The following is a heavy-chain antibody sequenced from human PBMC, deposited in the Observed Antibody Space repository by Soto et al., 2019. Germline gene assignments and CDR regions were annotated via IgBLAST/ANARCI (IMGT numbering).Heavy chain of an antibody. CDR2: INHSGST. J-gene: IGHJ5*02. Sequence: SETLSLTCAVYGGSFSGYYWSWIRQPPGKGLEWIGEINHSGSTNYNPSLKSRVTISVDTSKNQFSLRLSSVTAADTAVYYCARGSPYYMTVVVITSKMYNWFDTWGQGTPVT. V-gene: IGHV4-34*01. CDR1: GGSFSGYY. CDR3: ARGSPYYMTVVVITSKMYNWFDT. D-gene: IGHD3-22*01.